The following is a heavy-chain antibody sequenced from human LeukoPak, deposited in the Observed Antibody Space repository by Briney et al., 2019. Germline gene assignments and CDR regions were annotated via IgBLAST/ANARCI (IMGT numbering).Heavy chain of an antibody. CDR3: ARQAVYYYYYLDV. V-gene: IGHV1-2*02. J-gene: IGHJ6*03. D-gene: IGHD6-19*01. Sequence: GASVKVSCKASGYTFTDYYMHWVRQAPGQGLEWMGWINPNSGGTNYAQKFQGRVTMTRDTSISTAYMELSRLRSDDTAVYYCARQAVYYYYYLDVWGKGTTVTVSS. CDR1: GYTFTDYY. CDR2: INPNSGGT.